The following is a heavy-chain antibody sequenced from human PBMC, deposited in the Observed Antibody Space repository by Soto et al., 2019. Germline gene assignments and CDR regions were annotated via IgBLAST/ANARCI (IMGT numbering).Heavy chain of an antibody. CDR1: GYSFTSYW. CDR2: IYPGDSDT. V-gene: IGHV5-51*01. Sequence: GESLKISCKGSGYSFTSYWIGWVRQMPGKGLEWMGIIYPGDSDTRYSPSFQGQVTISADKSISTAYLQWSSLKASDTAMYYCARQTRDPAPLTDFDYWGQGTLVTVSS. D-gene: IGHD4-17*01. J-gene: IGHJ4*02. CDR3: ARQTRDPAPLTDFDY.